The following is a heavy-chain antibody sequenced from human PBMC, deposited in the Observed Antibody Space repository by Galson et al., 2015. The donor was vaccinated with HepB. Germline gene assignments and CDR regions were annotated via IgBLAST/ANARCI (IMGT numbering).Heavy chain of an antibody. J-gene: IGHJ4*02. D-gene: IGHD6-19*01. V-gene: IGHV3-30*04. CDR3: ARDRDSSGWYAYFDY. CDR1: GVTYSSYA. CDR2: ISYDGSNK. Sequence: SLRHSCAASGVTYSSYAMHGVRQAPGKGLEWVAVISYDGSNKYYADSVKGRFTISRDNSKNTLYLQMNSLRAEDTAVYYCARDRDSSGWYAYFDYWGQGTLVTVSS.